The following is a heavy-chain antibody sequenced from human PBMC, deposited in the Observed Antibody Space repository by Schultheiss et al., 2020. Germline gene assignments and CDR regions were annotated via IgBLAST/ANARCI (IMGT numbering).Heavy chain of an antibody. CDR1: GFTVSSNY. Sequence: GGSLRLSCAASGFTVSSNYMSWVRQAPGKGLEWVSSISSSSSYIYYADSVKGRFTISRDNAKNSLYLQMNSLRAEDTAVYYCARDTPGGSYSHWYFDLWGRGTLVTVSS. CDR2: ISSSSSYI. V-gene: IGHV3-21*01. D-gene: IGHD1-26*01. J-gene: IGHJ2*01. CDR3: ARDTPGGSYSHWYFDL.